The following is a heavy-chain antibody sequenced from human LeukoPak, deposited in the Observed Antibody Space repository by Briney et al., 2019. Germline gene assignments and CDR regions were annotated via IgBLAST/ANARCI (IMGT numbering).Heavy chain of an antibody. D-gene: IGHD3-3*01. CDR3: ARGRITTTRGLSYWYFDL. CDR2: INHSGST. J-gene: IGHJ2*01. CDR1: GGSFSGYY. Sequence: PSETLSLTCAVYGGSFSGYYWSWIRQPPGKGLEWIGEINHSGSTNYNPSLKSRVTISVDTSKNQFSLKLSSVTAADTAVYYCARGRITTTRGLSYWYFDLWGRGTLVTVSS. V-gene: IGHV4-34*01.